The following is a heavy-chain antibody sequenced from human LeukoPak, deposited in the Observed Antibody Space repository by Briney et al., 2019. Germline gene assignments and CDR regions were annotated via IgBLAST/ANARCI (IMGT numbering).Heavy chain of an antibody. D-gene: IGHD4-17*01. CDR2: IRGSDGST. V-gene: IGHV3-23*01. CDR1: GFPFSTYA. Sequence: GGSLRLSCAASGFPFSTYAMSWVRQAPGKGLEWVSSIRGSDGSTHYADSVKGRFAISRDNSKNTLYLQVNSLRAEDTAVYYCAKDVYGDYGGLDYWGQGTLVTVSS. CDR3: AKDVYGDYGGLDY. J-gene: IGHJ4*02.